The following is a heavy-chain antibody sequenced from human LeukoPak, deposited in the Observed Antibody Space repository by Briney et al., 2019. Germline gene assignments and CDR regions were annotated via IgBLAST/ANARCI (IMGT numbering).Heavy chain of an antibody. CDR3: ARDGETTVDKPLDY. Sequence: GGSLRLSCAASGFTFSSYEMNWVRQAPGKGLEWVSYISSSGSTIYYADSVKGRFTISRDNAKNSLYLQMNSLRAEDTAVYYCARDGETTVDKPLDYWGQGTLVTVSS. CDR1: GFTFSSYE. J-gene: IGHJ4*02. CDR2: ISSSGSTI. D-gene: IGHD4-23*01. V-gene: IGHV3-48*03.